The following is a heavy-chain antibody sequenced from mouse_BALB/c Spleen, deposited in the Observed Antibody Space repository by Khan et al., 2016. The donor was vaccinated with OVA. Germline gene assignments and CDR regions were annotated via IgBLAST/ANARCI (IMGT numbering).Heavy chain of an antibody. CDR2: IDPANGNT. D-gene: IGHD1-1*02. CDR1: GFNIKDTY. V-gene: IGHV14-3*02. CDR3: ASMDE. J-gene: IGHJ2*01. Sequence: VQLKESGAELMKPGASVKLSCTASGFNIKDTYMHWVKQRPEQGLEWMGRIDPANGNTKYDPKFQGKATITADTSSNTAYLQLSSLTSEDTAVYYCASMDEWGQGTTVTVSS.